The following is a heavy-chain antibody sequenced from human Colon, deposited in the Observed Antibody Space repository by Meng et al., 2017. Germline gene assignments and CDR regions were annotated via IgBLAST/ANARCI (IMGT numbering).Heavy chain of an antibody. CDR1: GGSISSGSSY. Sequence: RQDPGPGLVTPSQTLSLPSTVSGGSISSGSSYWNWIRQPAGKGLEWIGRIYTSGGTNYNPSFKSRVTISIDTSKNQFSLKLSSVTAADTAVYYCARDGRTTEWLDPWGQGTLVTVSS. D-gene: IGHD4-17*01. CDR3: ARDGRTTEWLDP. V-gene: IGHV4-61*02. J-gene: IGHJ5*02. CDR2: IYTSGGT.